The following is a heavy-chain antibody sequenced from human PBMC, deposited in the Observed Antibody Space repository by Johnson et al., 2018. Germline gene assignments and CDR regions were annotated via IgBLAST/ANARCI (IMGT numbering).Heavy chain of an antibody. Sequence: EVQLLESGGGLIQPGGSLRLSCAASGFTVSSNYMSWVRQAPGKGLEWVSVIYSGGSTYYADSVKGRFTISRDNAKNSLYLQMNSLRAEDTAVDYWARDYPYYLGRDVRGQGTTVTVS. CDR3: ARDYPYYLGRDV. CDR2: IYSGGST. CDR1: GFTVSSNY. V-gene: IGHV3-53*01. J-gene: IGHJ6*02.